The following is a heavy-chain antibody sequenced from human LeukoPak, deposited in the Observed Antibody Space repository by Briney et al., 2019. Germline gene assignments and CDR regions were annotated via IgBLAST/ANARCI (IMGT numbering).Heavy chain of an antibody. CDR2: ISGSGGST. D-gene: IGHD3-22*01. CDR3: AKGGSITMIVVVTTFDY. V-gene: IGHV3-23*01. J-gene: IGHJ4*02. Sequence: TGGSLRRSCAASGFTFSSYAMSWVRQAPGKGLEWVSAISGSGGSTYYADSVKGRFTISRDNSKNTLYLQMNSLRAEDTAVYYCAKGGSITMIVVVTTFDYWGQGTLVTVSS. CDR1: GFTFSSYA.